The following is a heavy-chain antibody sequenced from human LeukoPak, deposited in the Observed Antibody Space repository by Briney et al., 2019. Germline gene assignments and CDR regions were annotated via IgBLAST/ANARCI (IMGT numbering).Heavy chain of an antibody. CDR2: IDSGGST. D-gene: IGHD6-19*01. CDR3: ARGWAVD. V-gene: IGHV3-53*01. CDR1: GVTVSRNS. J-gene: IGHJ4*02. Sequence: GGSLRLSCAVSGVTVSRNSMSWVRQAPGKGLEWVSGIDSGGSTYYADSAKGRFTISRDDSKNTLNLQMNSLRVEDTAVCYCARGWAVDWGQGTLVTVSS.